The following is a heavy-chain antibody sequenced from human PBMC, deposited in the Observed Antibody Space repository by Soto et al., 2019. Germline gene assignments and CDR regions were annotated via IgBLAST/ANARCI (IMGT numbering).Heavy chain of an antibody. CDR3: AKPPAGRYYTSNFDS. Sequence: QVQLVESGGGVVQPGRSLRVSCAASGFTFSSYGMHWVRQAPGKGLEWVAAISHDGSDIYYADSVKGRLTVSRDNTKSTLYLQMNSLSAEDTAVYYCAKPPAGRYYTSNFDSWGQGTLVTVSS. CDR2: ISHDGSDI. D-gene: IGHD3-10*01. J-gene: IGHJ4*02. CDR1: GFTFSSYG. V-gene: IGHV3-30*18.